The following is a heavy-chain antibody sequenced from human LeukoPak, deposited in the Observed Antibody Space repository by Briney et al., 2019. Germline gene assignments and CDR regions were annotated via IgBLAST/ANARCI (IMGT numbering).Heavy chain of an antibody. D-gene: IGHD4-17*01. V-gene: IGHV4-59*12. CDR3: ARDPYGEGDY. CDR2: MYYSGST. J-gene: IGHJ4*02. Sequence: PSETLSLTCTVSGGSISSYYWSWIRQPPGKGLEWIGYMYYSGSTNYNPSLKSRVTMSVDTSKNQFSLKLSSVAAADTAVYYCARDPYGEGDYWGQGTLVTVSS. CDR1: GGSISSYY.